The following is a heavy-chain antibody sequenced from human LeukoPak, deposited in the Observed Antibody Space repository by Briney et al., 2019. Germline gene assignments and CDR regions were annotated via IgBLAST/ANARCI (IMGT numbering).Heavy chain of an antibody. CDR1: GYTFTSYG. J-gene: IGHJ4*02. CDR2: IGAYNGNT. CDR3: ARDRKNYYDSSGYSY. Sequence: ASVKVSCKASGYTFTSYGISWVRQAPGQGLEWMGWIGAYNGNTNYAQKLQGRVTMTTDTSTSTAYMELRSLRSDDTAVYYCARDRKNYYDSSGYSYWGQGTLVTVSS. D-gene: IGHD3-22*01. V-gene: IGHV1-18*01.